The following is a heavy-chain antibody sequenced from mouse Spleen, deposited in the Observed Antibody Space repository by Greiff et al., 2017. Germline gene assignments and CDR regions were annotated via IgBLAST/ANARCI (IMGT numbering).Heavy chain of an antibody. CDR1: GYTFTDYY. V-gene: IGHV1-26*01. D-gene: IGHD1-1*01. Sequence: EVQLQQSGPELVKPGASVKISCKASGYTFTDYYMNWVKQSHGKSLEWIGDINPNNGGTSYNQKFKGKATLTVDKSSSTAYMELRSLTSEDSAVYYCARGVTVVAKGYAMDYWGQGTSVTVSS. CDR2: INPNNGGT. J-gene: IGHJ4*01. CDR3: ARGVTVVAKGYAMDY.